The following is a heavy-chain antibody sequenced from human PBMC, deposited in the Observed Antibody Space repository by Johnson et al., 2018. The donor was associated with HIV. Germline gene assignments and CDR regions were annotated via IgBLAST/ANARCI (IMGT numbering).Heavy chain of an antibody. CDR3: ASPLPTGTTSLDAFDI. CDR1: GFTFEDYG. J-gene: IGHJ3*02. V-gene: IGHV3-66*01. CDR2: IYSGGST. Sequence: EQLVESGGCVVRPGGSPRLSCAASGFTFEDYGMSWVRQAPGKGLEWVSAIYSGGSTYYAESVKGRFTISRDNSKNTLYLQMNSPRAEDTAVYYCASPLPTGTTSLDAFDIWGQGTMVTVSS. D-gene: IGHD1-7*01.